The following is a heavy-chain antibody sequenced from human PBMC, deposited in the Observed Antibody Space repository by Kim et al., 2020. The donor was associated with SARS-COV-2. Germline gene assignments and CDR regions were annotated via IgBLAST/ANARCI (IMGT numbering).Heavy chain of an antibody. D-gene: IGHD6-19*01. J-gene: IGHJ4*02. CDR3: ARDVSGWDPFDY. Sequence: SYADSVKCRFTISRDNAKNTLYLQMNSLRAEDTAVYYCARDVSGWDPFDYCGQGTLVTVSS. V-gene: IGHV3-74*01.